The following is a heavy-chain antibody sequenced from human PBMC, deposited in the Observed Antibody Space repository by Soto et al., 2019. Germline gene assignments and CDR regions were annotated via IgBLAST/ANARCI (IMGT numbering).Heavy chain of an antibody. CDR1: GFTVSSYH. V-gene: IGHV3-66*01. CDR3: ARVQSSSYHYFDY. D-gene: IGHD6-13*01. Sequence: EVQLVESGGGLVQPGGSLRLSCAASGFTVSSYHMSWVRQAPGKGLEWVSVTYSAGSADFADSVKGRFTISRDNSKNTLYLQMSSLRAEDTAVYYCARVQSSSYHYFDYWGQGTLVTVSS. J-gene: IGHJ4*02. CDR2: TYSAGSA.